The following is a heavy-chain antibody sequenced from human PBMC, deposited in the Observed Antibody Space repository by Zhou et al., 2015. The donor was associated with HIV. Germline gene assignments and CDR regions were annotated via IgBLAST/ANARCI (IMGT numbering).Heavy chain of an antibody. CDR1: GYTFTSYY. D-gene: IGHD6-13*01. Sequence: QVQLVQSGAEVKKPGASVKVSCKASGYTFTSYYMHWVRQAPGQGLEWMGIINPSGGSTSYAQKFQGRVTMTRDTSTSTVYMELSSLRSEDTAVYYCARDLEQQLVLGYWGQGNPWSPSPQ. CDR2: INPSGGST. CDR3: ARDLEQQLVLGY. V-gene: IGHV1-46*01. J-gene: IGHJ4*02.